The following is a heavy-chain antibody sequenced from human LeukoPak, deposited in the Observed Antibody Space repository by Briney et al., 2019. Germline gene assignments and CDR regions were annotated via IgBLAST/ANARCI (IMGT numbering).Heavy chain of an antibody. CDR3: ARDGGDFDY. V-gene: IGHV3-7*01. CDR1: GFTFSNFW. J-gene: IGHJ4*02. CDR2: IKQDGSEY. D-gene: IGHD3-3*01. Sequence: GGSLRLSCAVSGFTFSNFWMSWVRQAPGKGLEWVANIKQDGSEYSYVDSVKGRFTISRDSAKNSLYLQMNSLRAEDTAVYYCARDGGDFDYWGQGTLVTVSS.